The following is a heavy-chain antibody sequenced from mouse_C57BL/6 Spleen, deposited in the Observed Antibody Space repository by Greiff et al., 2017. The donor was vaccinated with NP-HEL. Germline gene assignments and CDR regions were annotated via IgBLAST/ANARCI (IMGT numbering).Heavy chain of an antibody. CDR2: IYPGSGST. CDR1: GYTFTSYW. Sequence: QVQLQQSGAELVKPGASVKMSCKASGYTFTSYWITWVKQRPGQGLEWIGDIYPGSGSTNYNEKFKSKATLTVDTSSSTAYMQLSSLTSEDSAVYYCARRRIYYGTLYAMDYWGQGTSVTVSS. D-gene: IGHD2-1*01. V-gene: IGHV1-55*01. CDR3: ARRRIYYGTLYAMDY. J-gene: IGHJ4*01.